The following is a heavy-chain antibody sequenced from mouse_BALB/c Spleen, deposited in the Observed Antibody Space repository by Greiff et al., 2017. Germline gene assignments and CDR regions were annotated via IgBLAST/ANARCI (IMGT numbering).Heavy chain of an antibody. Sequence: EVQLQQSGAELVKPGASVKLSCTASGFNIKDTYMHWVKQRPEQGLEWIGRIDPANGNTKYDPKFQGKATITADTSSNTAYMQLSSLTSEDTAVYYCASQGYGGAMDYWGQGTSVTVSS. J-gene: IGHJ4*01. CDR3: ASQGYGGAMDY. CDR1: GFNIKDTY. CDR2: IDPANGNT. V-gene: IGHV14-3*02. D-gene: IGHD2-14*01.